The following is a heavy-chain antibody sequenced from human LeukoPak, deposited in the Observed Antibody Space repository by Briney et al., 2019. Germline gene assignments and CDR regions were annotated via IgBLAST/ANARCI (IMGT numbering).Heavy chain of an antibody. CDR3: SRGLGDSSGYDH. Sequence: PSETLSLTCAVYGGSFSGYYWSWLRQPPGKGLEGIGEINHSGSTNYNPSLKSRVPISVDTSKNQFSLKLSPVTAADTAVYYCSRGLGDSSGYDHWGQGTLVTVSS. CDR2: INHSGST. J-gene: IGHJ4*02. D-gene: IGHD3-22*01. V-gene: IGHV4-34*09. CDR1: GGSFSGYY.